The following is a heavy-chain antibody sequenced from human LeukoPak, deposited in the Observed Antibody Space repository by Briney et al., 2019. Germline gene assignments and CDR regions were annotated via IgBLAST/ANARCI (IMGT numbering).Heavy chain of an antibody. Sequence: SETLSLTCTVSGGSVSTYYWNWIRQPPGKDLEWIGYVYYSGNTNIKPSLRSRVTISIDTSKNQFSLKLTSVTAADTAVYYCARDERGDYEFDYWGRGTLVTVSS. CDR3: ARDERGDYEFDY. D-gene: IGHD4-17*01. V-gene: IGHV4-59*02. J-gene: IGHJ4*02. CDR1: GGSVSTYY. CDR2: VYYSGNT.